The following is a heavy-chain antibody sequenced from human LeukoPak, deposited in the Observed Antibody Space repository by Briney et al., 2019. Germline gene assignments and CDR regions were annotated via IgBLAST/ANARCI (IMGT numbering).Heavy chain of an antibody. CDR1: GFTFSSYE. CDR2: ISSSGSTI. V-gene: IGHV3-48*03. J-gene: IGHJ3*02. CDR3: ADSSGWYEDDFDI. D-gene: IGHD6-19*01. Sequence: GGSLRLSCAASGFTFSSYEMNWFRQAPGKGREWVSYISSSGSTIYYADSVKGGFTISRDNAKNSLYLQMNGLRAEDKAVYYCADSSGWYEDDFDIWGQGTMVTVSS.